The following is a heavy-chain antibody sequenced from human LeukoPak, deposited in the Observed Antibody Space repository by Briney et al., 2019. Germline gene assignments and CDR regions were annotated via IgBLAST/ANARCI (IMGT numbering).Heavy chain of an antibody. CDR1: GFTFRDFA. J-gene: IGHJ4*02. CDR2: ISGSGGST. D-gene: IGHD3-22*01. Sequence: GGSLRLSCAASGFTFRDFAMTWVRQAPGKGLEWVSAISGSGGSTYYADSVKGRFTISRDNSKNTLYLQMNSLRAEDTAVYYCAKAPTMIVVVITHFDYWGQGTLVTVSS. CDR3: AKAPTMIVVVITHFDY. V-gene: IGHV3-23*01.